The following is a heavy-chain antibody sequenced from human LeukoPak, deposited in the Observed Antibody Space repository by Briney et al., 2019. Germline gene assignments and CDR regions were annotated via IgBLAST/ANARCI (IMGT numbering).Heavy chain of an antibody. V-gene: IGHV3-74*01. D-gene: IGHD1-26*01. J-gene: IGHJ4*02. CDR2: INSDGSST. CDR3: ARHIGGSYYFDY. Sequence: GGSLRLSCAGSGFTFSSYSMHGVRQAPGKGLVWVSRINSDGSSTSYADSVKGRFTISRDNAKNTLYLQMNSLRAEDTAVYYCARHIGGSYYFDYWGRGMLVTASS. CDR1: GFTFSSYS.